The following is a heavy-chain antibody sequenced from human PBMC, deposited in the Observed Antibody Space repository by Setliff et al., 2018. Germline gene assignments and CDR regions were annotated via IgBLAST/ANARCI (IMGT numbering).Heavy chain of an antibody. CDR2: NYDTVNT. Sequence: PSETLSLTCTVSGGSVSSGGYLWSWIRQPPGKGLEWIGYNYDTVNTNINPSLMCRLTISVDRTKNQFSLKLSSVTAADTAVYYCARDFWVSLDYWGQGTLVTVSS. CDR1: GGSVSSGGYL. V-gene: IGHV4-61*08. J-gene: IGHJ4*02. D-gene: IGHD6-13*01. CDR3: ARDFWVSLDY.